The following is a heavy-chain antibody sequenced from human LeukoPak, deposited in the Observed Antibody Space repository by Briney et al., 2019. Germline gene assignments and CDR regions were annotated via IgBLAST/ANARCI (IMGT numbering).Heavy chain of an antibody. CDR3: ARHPYYYGMDV. J-gene: IGHJ6*02. CDR2: IYYGGST. CDR1: GGSISSYY. V-gene: IGHV4-59*08. Sequence: SETLSLTCTVSGGSISSYYWSWIRQPPGKGLEWIGYIYYGGSTNYNPSLKSRVTISVDTSKNQFSLKLSSVTAADTAVYYCARHPYYYGMDVWGQGTTVTVSS.